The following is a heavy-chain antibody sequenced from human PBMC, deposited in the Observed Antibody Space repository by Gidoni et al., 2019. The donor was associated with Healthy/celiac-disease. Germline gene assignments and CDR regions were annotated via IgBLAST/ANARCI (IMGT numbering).Heavy chain of an antibody. V-gene: IGHV4-38-2*01. CDR2: IYHSGST. J-gene: IGHJ6*02. CDR1: GSSISSGYY. D-gene: IGHD3-10*01. CDR3: ARAAMVRGVITPFFGMDV. Sequence: QVQLQESGPGLVKPSETLSLTCAVSGSSISSGYYWGWIRQPPGKGLEWIGSIYHSGSTYYNPSLKSRVTISVDTSKNQFSLKLSSVTAADTAVYYCARAAMVRGVITPFFGMDVWGQGTTVTVSS.